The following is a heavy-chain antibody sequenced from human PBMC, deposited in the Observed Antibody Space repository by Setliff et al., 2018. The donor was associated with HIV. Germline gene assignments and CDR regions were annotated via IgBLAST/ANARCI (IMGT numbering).Heavy chain of an antibody. Sequence: GASVKVSCKASGYSLSTYAISWVRQAPGQGLEWMGWIDSNNGNRNFAQKFRSRVTMTTDISTNTAYMEVRNLSFDDTAVYYCVRLTADRTNYYYYMDVWGKGTTVTVSS. CDR1: GYSLSTYA. D-gene: IGHD2-8*01. CDR2: IDSNNGNR. CDR3: VRLTADRTNYYYYMDV. J-gene: IGHJ6*03. V-gene: IGHV1-18*01.